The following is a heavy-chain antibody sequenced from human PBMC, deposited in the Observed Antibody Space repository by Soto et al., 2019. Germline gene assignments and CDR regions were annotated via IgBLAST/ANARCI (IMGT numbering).Heavy chain of an antibody. CDR1: GYSFTSYW. V-gene: IGHV5-10-1*01. D-gene: IGHD2-2*01. J-gene: IGHJ4*02. Sequence: GESLKISCKGSGYSFTSYWISWVRQMPGKGLEWMGRIDPSDSYTNYSPSFQGHVTISADKSISTAYLQWSSLKASDTAMYYCTRLQPASGANFLTFDYWGQRILITV. CDR2: IDPSDSYT. CDR3: TRLQPASGANFLTFDY.